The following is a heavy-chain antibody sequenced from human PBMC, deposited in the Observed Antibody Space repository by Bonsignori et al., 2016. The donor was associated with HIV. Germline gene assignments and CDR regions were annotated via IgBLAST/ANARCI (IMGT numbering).Heavy chain of an antibody. V-gene: IGHV3-21*01. D-gene: IGHD6-13*01. Sequence: VRQAPGKGLEWVSSISSTSTYIYYADSVKGRFTISRDNAKNSLSLQMNSLRAEDTAVYYCARAGLIAAPDYWGQGTLVTVSS. CDR3: ARAGLIAAPDY. J-gene: IGHJ4*02. CDR2: ISSTSTYI.